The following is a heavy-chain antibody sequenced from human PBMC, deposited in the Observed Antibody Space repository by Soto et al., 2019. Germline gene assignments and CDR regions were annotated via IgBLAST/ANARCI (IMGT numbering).Heavy chain of an antibody. CDR2: IIVSHDRP. Sequence: VQLVQSGTEVKEPGASVRVSCKASGYTFTAHSLHWARQAPGQGLEWMGWIIVSHDRPRYAPQFQGRLTFETDRIGATANIHSTRLATEDTAVYLCAREPEGGIPGDYWGQGTPVVVSS. J-gene: IGHJ4*02. CDR3: AREPEGGIPGDY. D-gene: IGHD2-15*01. V-gene: IGHV1-3*01. CDR1: GYTFTAHS.